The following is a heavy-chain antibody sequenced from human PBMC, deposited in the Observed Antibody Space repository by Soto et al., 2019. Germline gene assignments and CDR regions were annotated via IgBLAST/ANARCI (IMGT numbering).Heavy chain of an antibody. Sequence: GGSLRLSCAASGFTFSSYALNWVRQAPGKGLDWVSSISGGSTYIYHADSVKGRFTISRDKATNSMYLQMNSLRVEDTAVYFYARGKRGRYAYSGQGTLVTVDS. CDR3: ARGKRGRYAY. J-gene: IGHJ4*02. V-gene: IGHV3-21*01. CDR2: ISGGSTYI. CDR1: GFTFSSYA. D-gene: IGHD1-26*01.